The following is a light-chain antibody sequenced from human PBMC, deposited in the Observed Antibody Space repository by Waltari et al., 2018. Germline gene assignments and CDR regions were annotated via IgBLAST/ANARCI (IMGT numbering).Light chain of an antibody. CDR1: QSVRSY. J-gene: IGKJ3*01. Sequence: EIVLTQSPATLSLSPGERATLSCRASQSVRSYLAWYQQKPGQAPRLLIYDASNRATGIPARFSGSGSGTDFTLTISSLEPEDFAVYDCQQRSNWPLFTFGPGTKVDIK. CDR2: DAS. CDR3: QQRSNWPLFT. V-gene: IGKV3-11*01.